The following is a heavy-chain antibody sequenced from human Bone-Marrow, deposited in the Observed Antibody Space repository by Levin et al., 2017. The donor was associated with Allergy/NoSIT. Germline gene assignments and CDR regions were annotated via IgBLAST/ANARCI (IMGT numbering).Heavy chain of an antibody. CDR2: INPNSGGT. CDR3: ARGRGLYCSGGSCHIQYDY. V-gene: IGHV1-2*04. D-gene: IGHD2-15*01. Sequence: GASVKVSCKASGYTFTGYYMHWVRQAPGQGLEWMGWINPNSGGTNYAQKFQGWVTMTRDTSISTAYMELSRLRSDDTAVYYCARGRGLYCSGGSCHIQYDYWGQGTLVTVSS. J-gene: IGHJ4*02. CDR1: GYTFTGYY.